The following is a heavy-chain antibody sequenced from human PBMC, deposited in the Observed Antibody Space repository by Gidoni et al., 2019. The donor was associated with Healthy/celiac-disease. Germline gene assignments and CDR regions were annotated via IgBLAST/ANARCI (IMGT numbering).Heavy chain of an antibody. J-gene: IGHJ6*02. V-gene: IGHV3-21*01. Sequence: EVQLVESGGGLVKPGGSLRLSCAASGFTFSSYSMNWVRQAPGKGLEWVSSISSSSSYIYYADSVKDRFTISRDNAKNSLYLQMNSLRAEDTAVYYCARDTGHDGLRGYSYGLLYYGMDVWGQGTTVTVSS. D-gene: IGHD5-18*01. CDR2: ISSSSSYI. CDR3: ARDTGHDGLRGYSYGLLYYGMDV. CDR1: GFTFSSYS.